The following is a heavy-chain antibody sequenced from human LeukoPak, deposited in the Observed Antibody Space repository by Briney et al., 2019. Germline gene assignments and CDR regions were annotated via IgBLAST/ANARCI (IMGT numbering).Heavy chain of an antibody. Sequence: PGGSLRLSCAASGFTFSSYAMHWVRQAPGKGLEYVSAISSNGGSTYYANSVKGRFTISRDNSKNTLYLQMGSLRVDDMAVYYCARGGLGYYGSGSPGDVWGKGTTVTVSS. J-gene: IGHJ6*04. CDR2: ISSNGGST. CDR3: ARGGLGYYGSGSPGDV. D-gene: IGHD3-10*01. V-gene: IGHV3-64*01. CDR1: GFTFSSYA.